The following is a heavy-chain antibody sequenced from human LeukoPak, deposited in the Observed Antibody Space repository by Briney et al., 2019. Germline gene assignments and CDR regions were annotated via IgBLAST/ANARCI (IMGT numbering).Heavy chain of an antibody. CDR2: ISPNSGDT. CDR1: GYTFTSYG. J-gene: IGHJ4*02. CDR3: ARVASRGRHFDY. Sequence: GASVKVSCKASGYTFTSYGISWVRQAPGQGLEWMGWISPNSGDTNYAQKFQGRVTMTRDTSISTAYMELSSLRSDDTAVYYCARVASRGRHFDYWGQGTLVTVSS. D-gene: IGHD3-16*01. V-gene: IGHV1-18*01.